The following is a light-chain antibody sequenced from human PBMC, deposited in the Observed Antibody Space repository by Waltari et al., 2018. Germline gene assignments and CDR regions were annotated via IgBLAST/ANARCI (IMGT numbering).Light chain of an antibody. CDR2: DAS. J-gene: IGKJ1*01. Sequence: EIVLTQSPGTLSLSPGERATLSCRASQSVSRALRTLAWYQQKPGQAPRLLIYDASTRATGIPDRFSGSGSGTDFTLTISRLGPDDFAEYYCQRYGTLPATFGQGTKVEIK. CDR3: QRYGTLPAT. V-gene: IGKV3-20*01. CDR1: QSVSRALRT.